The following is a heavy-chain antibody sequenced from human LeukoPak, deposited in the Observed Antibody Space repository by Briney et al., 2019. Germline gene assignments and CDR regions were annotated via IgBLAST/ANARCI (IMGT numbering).Heavy chain of an antibody. CDR1: GGSISSYY. CDR2: IYYSGST. CDR3: ARGYGLGRYFDY. Sequence: SETLSLTCTVSGGSISSYYWSWIRQPPGKGLEWIGYIYYSGSTNYNPSLKSRVTISVDTSKNQFSLKLSSVTAADTAVYYCARGYGLGRYFDYWGQGTLVPVSS. J-gene: IGHJ4*02. D-gene: IGHD3-10*01. V-gene: IGHV4-59*01.